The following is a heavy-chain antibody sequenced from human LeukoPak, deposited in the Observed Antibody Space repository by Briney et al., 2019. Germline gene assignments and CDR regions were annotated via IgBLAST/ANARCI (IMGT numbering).Heavy chain of an antibody. CDR1: GYTFASYG. V-gene: IGHV1-18*01. Sequence: ASVKVSCKASGYTFASYGISWVRQAPGQGLEWMGWISAYNGNTNYAQKLQGRVTMTTDTSTSTAYMELRSLRSDDTAVYYCARESYCSSTSCYSDYYYYGMDVWGQGTTVTVSS. CDR3: ARESYCSSTSCYSDYYYYGMDV. CDR2: ISAYNGNT. D-gene: IGHD2-2*01. J-gene: IGHJ6*02.